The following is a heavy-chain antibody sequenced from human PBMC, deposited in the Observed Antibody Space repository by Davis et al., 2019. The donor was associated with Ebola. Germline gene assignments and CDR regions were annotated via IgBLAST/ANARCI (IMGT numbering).Heavy chain of an antibody. D-gene: IGHD3-10*01. J-gene: IGHJ4*02. CDR1: GFTFSSYS. V-gene: IGHV3-21*04. CDR2: ISSSSSYI. CDR3: AKDPDPGRYYYGSGSFSLWD. Sequence: GESLKISCAASGFTFSSYSMNWVRQAPGKGLEWVSSISSSSSYIYYADSVKGRFTISRDNSKNIVYLQMKSLRAEDTAIYYCAKDPDPGRYYYGSGSFSLWDWGQGSLVTVSS.